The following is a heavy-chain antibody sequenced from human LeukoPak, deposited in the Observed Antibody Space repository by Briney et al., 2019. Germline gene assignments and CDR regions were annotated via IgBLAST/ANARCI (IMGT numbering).Heavy chain of an antibody. CDR2: ISSSSSYI. CDR1: GFTFSSYS. CDR3: ASSPCRRCVTGYLDY. Sequence: GGSLRLSCAASGFTFSSYSMNWVRQAPGKGLEWVSSISSSSSYIYYADSVKGRFTISRDNAKNSLYLQMNSLRAEDTAVYYCASSPCRRCVTGYLDYWGQGTLVTVSS. D-gene: IGHD5-24*01. V-gene: IGHV3-21*01. J-gene: IGHJ4*02.